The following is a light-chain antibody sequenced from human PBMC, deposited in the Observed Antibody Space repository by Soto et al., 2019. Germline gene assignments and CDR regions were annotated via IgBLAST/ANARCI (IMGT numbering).Light chain of an antibody. J-gene: IGKJ1*01. CDR1: QTVGTN. Sequence: EIVLTQSPVTLSVSPGERATLSCRASQTVGTNLAWFHQKPGQAPRLLFYGASTRATGIPARFSGSGSGTEFTLTISSLQSEDFAVYYCHQYSRWPRTFSQGTTVEVK. V-gene: IGKV3-15*01. CDR2: GAS. CDR3: HQYSRWPRT.